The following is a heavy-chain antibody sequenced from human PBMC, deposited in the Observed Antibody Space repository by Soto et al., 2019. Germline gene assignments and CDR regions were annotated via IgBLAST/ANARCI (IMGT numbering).Heavy chain of an antibody. CDR2: IYWDDSK. D-gene: IGHD1-26*01. J-gene: IGHJ4*02. CDR1: GFSLTTDRVG. V-gene: IGHV2-5*02. CDR3: AHAYGGRSLY. Sequence: QITLKESGPTLVKPTQTLTLTCTFSGFSLTTDRVGVGWIRQPPGEALEWLAVIYWDDSKTYRPSLESRLTIAKDTSNDQAALTMTNIDSLDTATYYCAHAYGGRSLYWGQGTLVTVSS.